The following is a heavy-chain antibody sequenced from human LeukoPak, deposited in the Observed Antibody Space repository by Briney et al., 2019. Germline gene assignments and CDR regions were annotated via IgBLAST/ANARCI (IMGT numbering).Heavy chain of an antibody. D-gene: IGHD3-22*01. CDR3: AKVGTYYYDSSGYLDY. Sequence: GGSLRLSWAASGFTFSSYGMHWVRQAPGKGLEWVAVISYDGSNKYYADSVKGRFTISRDNSKNTLYLQMNSLRAEDTAVYYCAKVGTYYYDSSGYLDYWGQGTLVTVSS. V-gene: IGHV3-30*18. CDR1: GFTFSSYG. J-gene: IGHJ4*02. CDR2: ISYDGSNK.